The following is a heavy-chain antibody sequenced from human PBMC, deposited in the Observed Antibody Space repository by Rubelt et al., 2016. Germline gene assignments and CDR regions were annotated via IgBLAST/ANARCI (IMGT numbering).Heavy chain of an antibody. Sequence: VESGGGLVKPGGSLRLSCAASGFSFSDYYMSWVRQAPGKGLEWLSYISSSGSTIYYGDSVKGRFTISRDNAKNTLYLQMSRLRAEETAVYNCAKGGDQTYGRPIQHWGQGTLVTVSS. CDR3: AKGGDQTYGRPIQH. CDR1: GFSFSDYY. D-gene: IGHD3-16*01. J-gene: IGHJ1*01. CDR2: ISSSGSTI. V-gene: IGHV3-11*01.